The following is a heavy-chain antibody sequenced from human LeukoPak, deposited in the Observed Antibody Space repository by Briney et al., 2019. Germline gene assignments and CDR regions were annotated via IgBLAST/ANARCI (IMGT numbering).Heavy chain of an antibody. J-gene: IGHJ4*02. CDR2: INHSGST. Sequence: KSSETLSLTCTVSGGSISSYYWSWIRQPPGKGLEWIGEINHSGSTNYNPSLKSRVTISVDTSKNQFSLKLSSVTAADTAVYYCASSGWYEGGVYWGQGTLVTVSS. CDR1: GGSISSYY. CDR3: ASSGWYEGGVY. D-gene: IGHD6-19*01. V-gene: IGHV4-34*01.